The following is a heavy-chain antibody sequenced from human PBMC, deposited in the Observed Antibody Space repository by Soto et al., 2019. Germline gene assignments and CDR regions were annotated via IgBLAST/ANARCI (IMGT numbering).Heavy chain of an antibody. CDR1: GGSFSGYY. CDR3: ARGLLFITRGVYYYTVF. CDR2: INHSGST. J-gene: IGHJ6*03. D-gene: IGHD3-10*01. V-gene: IGHV4-34*01. Sequence: SEALSLTCAVYGGSFSGYYWSWFRLPPGKGLEWIGEINHSGSTNYNPSLKSRVTISVDTSKNQFSLKLSSVTAADTAVYYCARGLLFITRGVYYYTVFWCKATSVTVFS.